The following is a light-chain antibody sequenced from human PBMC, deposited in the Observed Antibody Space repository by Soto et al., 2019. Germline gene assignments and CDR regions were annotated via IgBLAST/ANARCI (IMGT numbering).Light chain of an antibody. Sequence: EIVLTQSPGTLSLSPEEGATLSCRASQSVSSSYLAWYQQKPGQAPRLIIYGSSSRATGIPDRFSGSGSGTDFTLTISRLEPEDFAVYYCHQYGSSLFTFGPGTKVDIK. CDR1: QSVSSSY. CDR3: HQYGSSLFT. V-gene: IGKV3-20*01. CDR2: GSS. J-gene: IGKJ3*01.